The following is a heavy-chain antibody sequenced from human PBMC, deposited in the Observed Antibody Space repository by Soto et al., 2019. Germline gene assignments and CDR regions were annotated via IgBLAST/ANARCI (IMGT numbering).Heavy chain of an antibody. CDR1: GGSVSSGDYY. CDR3: ARVAASGSWVFDY. J-gene: IGHJ4*02. CDR2: VHYSGST. D-gene: IGHD6-13*01. V-gene: IGHV4-61*08. Sequence: SETLSLTCTVSGGSVSSGDYYWSWVRQPPGKGLEWIGYVHYSGSTKYNPSLESRVTISVDTSKNQFSLKLNSVTAADTVVYYCARVAASGSWVFDYWGQGTLVTVSS.